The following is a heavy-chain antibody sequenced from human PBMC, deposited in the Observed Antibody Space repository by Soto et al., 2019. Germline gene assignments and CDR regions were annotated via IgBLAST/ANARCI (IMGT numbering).Heavy chain of an antibody. CDR1: GFTFSSYA. J-gene: IGHJ4*02. Sequence: EVQLLESGGGLVQPGGSLRLSCAASGFTFSSYAMSWVRQAPGKGLEWVSAISGSGGSTYYADSVKGRFTISRDNSKNTLYLQVNSLRAEDTAVYYCAKDGVYCSGGSCYGRGYYFDYWGQGTLVTVSS. CDR2: ISGSGGST. CDR3: AKDGVYCSGGSCYGRGYYFDY. V-gene: IGHV3-23*01. D-gene: IGHD2-15*01.